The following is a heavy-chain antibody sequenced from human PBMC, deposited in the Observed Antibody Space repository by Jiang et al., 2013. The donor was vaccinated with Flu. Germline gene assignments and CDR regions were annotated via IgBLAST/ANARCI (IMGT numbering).Heavy chain of an antibody. D-gene: IGHD1-26*01. CDR1: GGSISTYH. Sequence: SGSGLVKPSETLSLTCSVSGGSISTYHWSWVRQPPGKGLECIGYIYYSGSTNYNPSLKSRVTISVDTSKNHLSLKLSSVTAADTAVYYCARLESGSPGRFDPWGQGT. J-gene: IGHJ5*02. CDR2: IYYSGST. V-gene: IGHV4-59*08. CDR3: ARLESGSPGRFDP.